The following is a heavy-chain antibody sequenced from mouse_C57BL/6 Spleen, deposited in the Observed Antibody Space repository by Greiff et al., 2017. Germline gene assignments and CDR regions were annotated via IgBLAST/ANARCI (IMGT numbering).Heavy chain of an antibody. CDR2: IYPRDGST. V-gene: IGHV1-85*01. J-gene: IGHJ1*01. D-gene: IGHD1-1*01. CDR3: AEYSGSGWGYFEV. CDR1: GYTFTSYD. Sequence: QVQLKESGPELVKPGASVTLSCKASGYTFTSYDINWVKQRPGQGLEWIGWIYPRDGSTKYNEKFKGKATLTVDTSSSTAYMELHSLTSEDSAVYFCAEYSGSGWGYFEVCGAEAT.